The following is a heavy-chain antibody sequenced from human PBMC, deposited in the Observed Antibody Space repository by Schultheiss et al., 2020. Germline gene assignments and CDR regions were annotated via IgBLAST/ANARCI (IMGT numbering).Heavy chain of an antibody. J-gene: IGHJ5*02. CDR1: GFTFSSYA. Sequence: GGSLRLSCAASGFTFSSYAMSWVRQAPGKGLEWVSRIGSRGDFIHYTDSLKGRFTISRDDSRNTLFLQMNSLRAEDTAVYYCARDGAGFWSGYYSGDWFDPWGKGTLVTVSS. V-gene: IGHV3-23*01. CDR3: ARDGAGFWSGYYSGDWFDP. CDR2: IGSRGDFI. D-gene: IGHD3-3*01.